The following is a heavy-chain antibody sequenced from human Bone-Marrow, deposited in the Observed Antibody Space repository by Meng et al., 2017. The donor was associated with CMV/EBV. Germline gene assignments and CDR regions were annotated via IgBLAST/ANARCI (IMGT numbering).Heavy chain of an antibody. Sequence: GESLKISCAASGFTFSSHSMNWVRQAPGKGLEWVSYISSSGSTIYYADSVKGRFTISRDNAKNSLYLQMNSLRAEDTAVYYCARLPSYYYGSGSPCFDYWGQGTLVTVSS. V-gene: IGHV3-48*04. CDR1: GFTFSSHS. J-gene: IGHJ4*02. CDR3: ARLPSYYYGSGSPCFDY. D-gene: IGHD3-10*01. CDR2: ISSSGSTI.